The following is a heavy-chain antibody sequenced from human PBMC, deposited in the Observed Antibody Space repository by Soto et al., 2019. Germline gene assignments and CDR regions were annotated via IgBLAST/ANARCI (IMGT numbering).Heavy chain of an antibody. V-gene: IGHV3-23*01. D-gene: IGHD2-21*01. J-gene: IGHJ4*02. CDR1: GFTFSSYA. Sequence: GGSLRLSCAASGFTFSSYAMSWVRQAPGKGLEWVSAISGSGGSTYYADSVKGRFTISRDNSKNTLYLQMSSLRAEDTAMYYCAKVRVGIDVDFDYWGQGALVTVSS. CDR3: AKVRVGIDVDFDY. CDR2: ISGSGGST.